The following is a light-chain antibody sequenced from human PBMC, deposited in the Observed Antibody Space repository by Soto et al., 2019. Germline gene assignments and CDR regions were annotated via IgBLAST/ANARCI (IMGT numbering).Light chain of an antibody. CDR3: QSSDSRLSGSDV. CDR1: SSNIGAGYD. CDR2: GDS. Sequence: QSVLTQPPSVSGAPGQRVTISCTGSSSNIGAGYDVHWYQQLPGTAPKLLIFGDSNRPSGVPDRFSGSKSGTSASLAITGLQADDEADYYCQSSDSRLSGSDVFGTGTKVT. J-gene: IGLJ1*01. V-gene: IGLV1-40*01.